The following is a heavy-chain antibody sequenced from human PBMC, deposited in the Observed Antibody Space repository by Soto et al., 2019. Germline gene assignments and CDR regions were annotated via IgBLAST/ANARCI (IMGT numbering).Heavy chain of an antibody. CDR3: AREDMSGTYYFDS. D-gene: IGHD1-26*01. Sequence: SETLSLTCAVSGGSVSSETHFWSWIRQPPGKGLEWIGYIYHSGTTNSNPSLKGRLTISVDKSTNHFSLSLASVTAADTAIYYCAREDMSGTYYFDSWGQGIRVTVSS. CDR2: IYHSGTT. CDR1: GGSVSSETHF. J-gene: IGHJ4*02. V-gene: IGHV4-61*03.